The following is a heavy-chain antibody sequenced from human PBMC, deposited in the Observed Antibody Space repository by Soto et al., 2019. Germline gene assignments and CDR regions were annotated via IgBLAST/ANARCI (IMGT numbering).Heavy chain of an antibody. CDR3: AREDMSGTYYFDS. D-gene: IGHD1-26*01. Sequence: SETLSLTCAVSGGSVSSETHFWSWIRQPPGKGLEWIGYIYHSGTTNSNPSLKGRLTISVDKSTNHFSLSLASVTAADTAIYYCAREDMSGTYYFDSWGQGIRVTVSS. CDR2: IYHSGTT. CDR1: GGSVSSETHF. J-gene: IGHJ4*02. V-gene: IGHV4-61*03.